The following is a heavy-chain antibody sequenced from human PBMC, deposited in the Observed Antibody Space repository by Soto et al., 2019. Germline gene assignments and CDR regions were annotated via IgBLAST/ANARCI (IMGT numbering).Heavy chain of an antibody. Sequence: QVQLQESGPGLVKPSETLSLTCTVSGGSVSSGSYYWSWIRQPPGKGLEWIGYIYYSGSTNYNPSLKSRVTISVDTSKNQFSLKLSSVTAADTDVYYCARDHTAVDAFDIWGQGTMVTVSS. D-gene: IGHD4-17*01. CDR3: ARDHTAVDAFDI. CDR1: GGSVSSGSYY. CDR2: IYYSGST. J-gene: IGHJ3*02. V-gene: IGHV4-61*01.